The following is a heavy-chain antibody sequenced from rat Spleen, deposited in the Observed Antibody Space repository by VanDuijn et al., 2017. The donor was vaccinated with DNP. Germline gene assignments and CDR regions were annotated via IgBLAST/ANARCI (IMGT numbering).Heavy chain of an antibody. V-gene: IGHV5-25*01. J-gene: IGHJ2*01. CDR2: ISTSGSRT. CDR3: ARARGDYYSGPRNFDY. CDR1: GFTFSNYY. D-gene: IGHD1-1*01. Sequence: EVQLVESGGGLVQPGRSLKVSCAASGFTFSNYYMAWVRQAPKKGLEWVATISTSGSRTYYPDSVKGRFTISRDNAKSSLYLQMNSLKSEDTATYYWARARGDYYSGPRNFDYWGQGVMVTVSS.